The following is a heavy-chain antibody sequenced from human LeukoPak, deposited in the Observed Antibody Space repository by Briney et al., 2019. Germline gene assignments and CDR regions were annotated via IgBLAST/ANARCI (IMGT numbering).Heavy chain of an antibody. V-gene: IGHV3-30*02. D-gene: IGHD6-6*01. CDR3: TRDPIAAQGGAFDI. CDR1: GFTFSNYG. CDR2: IRYDGSNK. Sequence: PGGSLRLSCAASGFTFSNYGMHWVRQAPGKGLEWVAFIRYDGSNKYYADSVKGRFIISRDNSKNTLYLQMNSLRAEDTAVYYCTRDPIAAQGGAFDIWGQGTMVTVSS. J-gene: IGHJ3*02.